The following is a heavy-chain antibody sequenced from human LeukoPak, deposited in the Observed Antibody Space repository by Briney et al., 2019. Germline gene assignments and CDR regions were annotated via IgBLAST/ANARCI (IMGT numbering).Heavy chain of an antibody. CDR2: IYTSGST. V-gene: IGHV4-4*07. Sequence: SETLSLTCTVSGGSISSYYWSWIRQPAGKGLEWIGRIYTSGSTNYNPSLKSRVTISVDTSKNQFSLKLSSVTAADTAVYYCARSPPVVAENWFDPWGQGTLVTVSS. J-gene: IGHJ5*02. D-gene: IGHD2-15*01. CDR3: ARSPPVVAENWFDP. CDR1: GGSISSYY.